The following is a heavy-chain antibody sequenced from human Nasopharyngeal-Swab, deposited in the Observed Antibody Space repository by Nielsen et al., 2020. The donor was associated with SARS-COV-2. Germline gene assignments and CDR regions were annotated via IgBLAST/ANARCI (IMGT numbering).Heavy chain of an antibody. J-gene: IGHJ4*02. CDR2: INPNSGGT. V-gene: IGHV1-2*06. CDR3: ASRWVAAADY. Sequence: ASVKVSCKASGYTFTGYYMHWVRQAPGQGLEWMGRINPNSGGTNYAQRFQGRVTMTRDTSISAAYMELSRLRSDDTAVYYCASRWVAAADYWGQGSLVTVSS. CDR1: GYTFTGYY. D-gene: IGHD6-13*01.